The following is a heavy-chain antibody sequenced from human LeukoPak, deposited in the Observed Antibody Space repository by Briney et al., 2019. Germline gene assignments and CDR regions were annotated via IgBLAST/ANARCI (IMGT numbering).Heavy chain of an antibody. V-gene: IGHV3-21*01. D-gene: IGHD1-14*01. CDR2: ISSSSSYI. CDR3: ARYVPDYYYYYMDV. J-gene: IGHJ6*03. CDR1: GFTFSSYS. Sequence: GGSLRLSCAASGFTFSSYSMNWVRQAPGKGLEWVSSISSSSSYIYYADSVKGRFTISRDNAKNSLYLQMNSLRAEDTAVYYCARYVPDYYYYYMDVWGKGTTVTVSS.